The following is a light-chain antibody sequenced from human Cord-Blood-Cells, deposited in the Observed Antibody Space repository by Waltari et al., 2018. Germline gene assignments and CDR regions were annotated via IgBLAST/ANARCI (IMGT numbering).Light chain of an antibody. V-gene: IGLV2-14*01. J-gene: IGLJ3*02. Sequence: QSALTQPAPVSGSPGQSITISCTGTNSAVGGYNYVSWYQQHPGQAPKLMIYDVSNRPSGVSNRFSGSKSGNTASLTISGLQAEDEADYYCSSYTSSSTLVFGGGTKLTVL. CDR1: NSAVGGYNY. CDR3: SSYTSSSTLV. CDR2: DVS.